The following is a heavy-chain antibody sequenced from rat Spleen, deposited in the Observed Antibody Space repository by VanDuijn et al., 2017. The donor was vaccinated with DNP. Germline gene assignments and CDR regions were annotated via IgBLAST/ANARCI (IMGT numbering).Heavy chain of an antibody. CDR1: GFSLPSYN. J-gene: IGHJ4*01. CDR2: IWTGGST. V-gene: IGHV2-30*01. CDR3: TRDTGFDYVMDA. Sequence: VQLKESGPGLVQPSQTLSLTCTVSGFSLPSYNVHWIRQPTGKGLEWMGVIWTGGSTAYNSLLKSRLSISRDTAKSQVFLKMNSLQTHDTGTYYCTRDTGFDYVMDAWGQGASVTVSS. D-gene: IGHD1-1*01.